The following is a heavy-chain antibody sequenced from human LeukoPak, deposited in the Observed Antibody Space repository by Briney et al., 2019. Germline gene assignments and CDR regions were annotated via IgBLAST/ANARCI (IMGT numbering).Heavy chain of an antibody. D-gene: IGHD1-14*01. J-gene: IGHJ4*02. CDR2: IYYSGST. CDR1: GGSISSYY. Sequence: SETLSLTCTVSGGSISSYYWSWIRQPPGKGLEWIGYIYYSGSTNYNPSLKSRVTISVDTSKNQFSLKLSSVTAADTAVYYCARHSYGTNFDYWGQGTLVTVSS. CDR3: ARHSYGTNFDY. V-gene: IGHV4-59*08.